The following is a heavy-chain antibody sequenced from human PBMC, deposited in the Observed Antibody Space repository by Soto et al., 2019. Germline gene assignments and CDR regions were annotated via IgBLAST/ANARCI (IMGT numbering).Heavy chain of an antibody. V-gene: IGHV3-74*01. D-gene: IGHD2-15*01. CDR3: ARDTGGRLDP. Sequence: GGSLRLSCAASGFTFSNYWMHWVRQAPGKGLVWVSRINSEGSRTSYADSVKGRFTISRDNDKNTLYLQMNSLRAEDTAVYYCARDTGGRLDPWGQGTLVTVSS. CDR2: INSEGSRT. J-gene: IGHJ5*02. CDR1: GFTFSNYW.